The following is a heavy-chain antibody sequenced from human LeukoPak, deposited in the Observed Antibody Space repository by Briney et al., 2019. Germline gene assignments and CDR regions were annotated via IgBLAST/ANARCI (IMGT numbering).Heavy chain of an antibody. CDR1: ADTFTRYA. CDR3: ARGADWQVLEYYYYYMDV. Sequence: SVKVSCKAPADTFTRYAISWVRQAPGQGLEWMGGIIPMFGTAKYAQKFQGRVTITADKSATTAYMEVRSLRSEDTAVYYCARGADWQVLEYYYYYMDVWGKGTTVTVSS. J-gene: IGHJ6*03. V-gene: IGHV1-69*06. CDR2: IIPMFGTA. D-gene: IGHD3-9*01.